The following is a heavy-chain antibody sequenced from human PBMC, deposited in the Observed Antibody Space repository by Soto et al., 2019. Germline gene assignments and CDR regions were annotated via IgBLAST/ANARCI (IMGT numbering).Heavy chain of an antibody. CDR3: ASRDPGTSADY. V-gene: IGHV4-4*02. D-gene: IGHD1-7*01. CDR2: IYRTGST. CDR1: GGSFTSHNW. J-gene: IGHJ4*02. Sequence: PSETLSLTCAVSGGSFTSHNWWTCVRQPPGQGLEWIGEIYRTGSTNYNPSLQSRVTISLDKSENQFSLKVTSLTAADTAVYYCASRDPGTSADYWGQGTLVTVSS.